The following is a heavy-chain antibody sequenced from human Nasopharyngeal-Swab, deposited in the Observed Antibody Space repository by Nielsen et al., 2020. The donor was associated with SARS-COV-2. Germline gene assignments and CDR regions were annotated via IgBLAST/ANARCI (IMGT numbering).Heavy chain of an antibody. Sequence: WIRQPPGKALEWLAHIFSNDEKSYSTSLKNRLTISKDTPKSQVVLTMTNMDPVDTATYYCARIWGYYYGSGSYYYFDYWGQGTLVTVSS. V-gene: IGHV2-26*01. CDR3: ARIWGYYYGSGSYYYFDY. CDR2: IFSNDEK. J-gene: IGHJ4*02. D-gene: IGHD3-10*01.